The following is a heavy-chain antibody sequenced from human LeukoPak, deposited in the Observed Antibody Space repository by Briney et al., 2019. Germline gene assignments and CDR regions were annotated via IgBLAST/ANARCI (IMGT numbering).Heavy chain of an antibody. J-gene: IGHJ4*02. CDR3: ARVRAAAGPFDY. V-gene: IGHV4-59*01. CDR2: IYYSGST. Sequence: SETLSLTCTVSGGSISSYYWSWIRQPPGKGLEWIGYIYYSGSTNYNPSLKSRVTISVDTSKHQFSLKLSSVTAADTAVYYCARVRAAAGPFDYWGQGTLVTVSS. D-gene: IGHD6-13*01. CDR1: GGSISSYY.